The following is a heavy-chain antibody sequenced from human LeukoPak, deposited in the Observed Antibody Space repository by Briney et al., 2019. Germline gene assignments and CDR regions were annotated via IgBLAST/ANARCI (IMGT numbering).Heavy chain of an antibody. Sequence: ASVKVSCKASGYTFTSYGISWVRQAPGQGLEWMGWISAYNGNTNYAQKLQGRVTMTTDTSTSTAYMELRSLRSEDTAVYYCAREWTDVDTAPSPWFDYWGQGTLVTVSS. CDR1: GYTFTSYG. V-gene: IGHV1-18*01. D-gene: IGHD5-18*01. J-gene: IGHJ4*02. CDR3: AREWTDVDTAPSPWFDY. CDR2: ISAYNGNT.